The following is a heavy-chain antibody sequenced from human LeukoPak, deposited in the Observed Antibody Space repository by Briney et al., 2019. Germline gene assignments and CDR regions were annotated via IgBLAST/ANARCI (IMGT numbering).Heavy chain of an antibody. Sequence: PSETLSLTCAVYGGSFSGYYWSWIRQPPGKGLEWIGETNHSGSTNYNPSLKSRVTISVDTSKNQFSLKLSTVTAADTAVYYCARDSRIAVGNWGQGTLVTVSS. J-gene: IGHJ4*02. CDR2: TNHSGST. D-gene: IGHD6-19*01. CDR1: GGSFSGYY. CDR3: ARDSRIAVGN. V-gene: IGHV4-34*01.